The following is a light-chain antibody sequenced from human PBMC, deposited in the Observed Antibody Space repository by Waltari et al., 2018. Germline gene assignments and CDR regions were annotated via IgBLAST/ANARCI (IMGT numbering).Light chain of an antibody. J-gene: IGKJ1*01. CDR1: QNIDSY. CDR2: DAF. Sequence: ETVLTQSPATLSLSPGDRATFPCRASQNIDSYLAWYQQKPGQALRFLIFDAFNRPTGIPARFSGSRSGTDFNLTISSLESEDFAIYYCHQRRNWPWTFGQGTRVEIK. V-gene: IGKV3-11*01. CDR3: HQRRNWPWT.